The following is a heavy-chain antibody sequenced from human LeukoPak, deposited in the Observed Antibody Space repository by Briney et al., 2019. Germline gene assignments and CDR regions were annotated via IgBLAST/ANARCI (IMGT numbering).Heavy chain of an antibody. Sequence: GASVKVSCKASGGTFSSYAISWVRQAPGQGLEWMGRIIPILGIANYAQKFQGRVTITADKSTSTAYMELSSLRSEDTAVYYCARGGTTDIVVVPAAEPFDYWGQGTLVTVSS. CDR3: ARGGTTDIVVVPAAEPFDY. J-gene: IGHJ4*02. CDR2: IIPILGIA. D-gene: IGHD2-2*01. CDR1: GGTFSSYA. V-gene: IGHV1-69*10.